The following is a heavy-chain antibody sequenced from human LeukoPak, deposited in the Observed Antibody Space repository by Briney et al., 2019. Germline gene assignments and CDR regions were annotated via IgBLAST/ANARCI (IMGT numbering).Heavy chain of an antibody. V-gene: IGHV3-15*01. Sequence: PGGSLRLSCTASGFTVSNAWMHWVRQAPGKGLEWVGRIKRKTDGGTTDFAAPVKGRFAISREDSKNTLYLQMSSLKTEDTAVYYCSGQGSWGQGTLVTVSS. CDR3: SGQGS. J-gene: IGHJ5*02. CDR1: GFTVSNAW. D-gene: IGHD2-8*02. CDR2: IKRKTDGGTT.